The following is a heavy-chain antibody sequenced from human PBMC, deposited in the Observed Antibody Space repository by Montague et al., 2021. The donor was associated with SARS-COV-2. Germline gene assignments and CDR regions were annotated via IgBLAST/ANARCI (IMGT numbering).Heavy chain of an antibody. J-gene: IGHJ4*02. CDR1: GDSISSTVYY. D-gene: IGHD3-10*01. Sequence: SETLSLTCTVAGDSISSTVYYWGWMRQPPGKRLEWIGTIYRTGITHYNPSLKSRVTLSVDTSKNQLSLNVTSVTAADTAVYFCVRVAWFGELSLADYWGQGTLVAVSS. V-gene: IGHV4-39*07. CDR2: IYRTGIT. CDR3: VRVAWFGELSLADY.